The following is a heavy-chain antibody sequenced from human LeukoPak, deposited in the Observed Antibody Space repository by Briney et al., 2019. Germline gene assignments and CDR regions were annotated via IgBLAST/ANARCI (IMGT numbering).Heavy chain of an antibody. V-gene: IGHV1-69*13. CDR3: ARDLGIAAAGYFDY. CDR2: IIPIFGTT. D-gene: IGHD6-13*01. J-gene: IGHJ4*02. Sequence: SVKVSCKASGGTFSSYAISWVRQAPGQGLEWMGGIIPIFGTTNYAQKFQGRVTITADESTSTAYMELSSLRSEDTAVYYCARDLGIAAAGYFDYWGQGTLVTVSS. CDR1: GGTFSSYA.